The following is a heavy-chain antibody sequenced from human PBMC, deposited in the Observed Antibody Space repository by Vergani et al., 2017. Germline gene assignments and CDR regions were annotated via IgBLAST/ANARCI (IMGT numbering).Heavy chain of an antibody. J-gene: IGHJ4*02. CDR3: ARQSRDVFCTNGVCPLGY. Sequence: QVQLVESGGGVVQPGRSLRLSCAASGFSFTSYGMHWVRQPPGKGLEWVALISYDGTNKYYTNSVRGRFTISRDNSKNSLHLQMNNLRAEDTAVYYCARQSRDVFCTNGVCPLGYWGQGALVTVSS. CDR1: GFSFTSYG. CDR2: ISYDGTNK. V-gene: IGHV3-30*03. D-gene: IGHD2-8*01.